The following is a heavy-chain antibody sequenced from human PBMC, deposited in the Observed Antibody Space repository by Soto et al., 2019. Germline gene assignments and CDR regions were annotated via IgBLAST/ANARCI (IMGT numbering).Heavy chain of an antibody. CDR1: SGSFSGYY. CDR3: VACDYGDYPRY. D-gene: IGHD4-17*01. CDR2: INHSGST. Sequence: SETLSLTCAVYSGSFSGYYWSWIRQPPGKGLEWIGEINHSGSTNYNPPLKSRLTISVDTSKNQFSLKLGSVTAADTALYYCVACDYGDYPRYWGQGTLVTVSS. V-gene: IGHV4-34*01. J-gene: IGHJ4*02.